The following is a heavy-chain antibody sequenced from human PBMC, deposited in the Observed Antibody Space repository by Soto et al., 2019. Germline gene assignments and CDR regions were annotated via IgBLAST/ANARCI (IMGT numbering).Heavy chain of an antibody. D-gene: IGHD3-10*01. CDR2: IWYDGSNK. V-gene: IGHV3-33*01. CDR3: ARGSKPGGKPGLDY. Sequence: QVQLVESGGGVVQPGRSLRLSCAASGFTFSSYGMHWVRQAPGKGLEWVAVIWYDGSNKDYADSVKGRFTISRDNSKNTLYLQMNSLRAEDTAVYYCARGSKPGGKPGLDYWGQGTLVTVSS. CDR1: GFTFSSYG. J-gene: IGHJ4*02.